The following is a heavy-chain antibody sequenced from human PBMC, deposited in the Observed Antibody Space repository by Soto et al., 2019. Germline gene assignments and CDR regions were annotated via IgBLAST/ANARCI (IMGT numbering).Heavy chain of an antibody. CDR1: GFTFIHYA. J-gene: IGHJ4*02. CDR3: AKGHRRLPLRLGELSPLGFDY. Sequence: GSPILSLASPGFTFIHYAMLLVRHAPGKWLDWVSSISGSGGCTYYADSVKGRFTISRDNSKNTLFLQMNSLRDEDTAVYHYAKGHRRLPLRLGELSPLGFDYWGQGTLVTVSS. CDR2: ISGSGGCT. D-gene: IGHD3-16*02. V-gene: IGHV3-23*01.